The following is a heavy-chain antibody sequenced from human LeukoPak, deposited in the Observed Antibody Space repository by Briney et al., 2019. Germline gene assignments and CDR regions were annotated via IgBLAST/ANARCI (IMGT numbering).Heavy chain of an antibody. V-gene: IGHV4-38-2*01. CDR1: VYFLSSGYC. Sequence: AGTVSLTFAVCVYFLSSGYCCGWVRQPPGEGLEWIVSIFHTGSTYYNPSLKNRVTISMDTSKNHFSLKLTSVTAADTALYYCATGCSGGSCFRGSWFDPWGQGTLVTVSS. CDR2: IFHTGST. J-gene: IGHJ5*02. D-gene: IGHD2-15*01. CDR3: ATGCSGGSCFRGSWFDP.